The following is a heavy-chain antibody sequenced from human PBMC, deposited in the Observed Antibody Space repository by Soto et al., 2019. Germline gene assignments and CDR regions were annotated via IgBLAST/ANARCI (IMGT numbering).Heavy chain of an antibody. CDR1: GGSISSGDYY. V-gene: IGHV4-30-4*01. Sequence: SETLSLTCTVSGGSISSGDYYWSWIRQPPGKGLEWIGYIYYSGTTYYNPSPKSRVTISVDTSKNQFSLKVSSVTAADTAVYYCARALIQLWPHYYYGMDVWGQGTTVTVSS. D-gene: IGHD5-18*01. J-gene: IGHJ6*02. CDR3: ARALIQLWPHYYYGMDV. CDR2: IYYSGTT.